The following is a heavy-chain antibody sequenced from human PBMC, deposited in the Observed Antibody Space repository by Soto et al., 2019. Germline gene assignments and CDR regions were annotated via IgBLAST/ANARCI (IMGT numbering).Heavy chain of an antibody. J-gene: IGHJ4*02. CDR3: ARDGAAGLDY. D-gene: IGHD6-13*01. V-gene: IGHV4-30-2*01. CDR2: IYHSGST. Sequence: SETLSLTCAVSGGSISSGGYSWSWIRQPPGKGLEWIGYIYHSGSTYYNPSLKSRVTISVDRSKNQFSLKLSSVTAADTAVYYCARDGAAGLDYWGQGTLVTVSS. CDR1: GGSISSGGYS.